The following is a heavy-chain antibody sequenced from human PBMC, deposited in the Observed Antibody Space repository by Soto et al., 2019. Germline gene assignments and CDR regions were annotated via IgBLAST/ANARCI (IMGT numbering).Heavy chain of an antibody. D-gene: IGHD3-3*01. J-gene: IGHJ6*02. Sequence: GGSLRLSCAASGFTFSSYGMHWVRKAPGKGLEWVAVISYDGSNKYYADSVKGRFTISRDNSKNTLYLQMNSLRAEDTAVYYCVANDFWSGYHTPYYCYGMDIVDQGATVTVSS. CDR3: VANDFWSGYHTPYYCYGMDI. CDR1: GFTFSSYG. V-gene: IGHV3-30*03. CDR2: ISYDGSNK.